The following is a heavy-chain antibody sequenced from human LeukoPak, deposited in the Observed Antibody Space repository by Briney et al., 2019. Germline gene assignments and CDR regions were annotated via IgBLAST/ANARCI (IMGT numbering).Heavy chain of an antibody. CDR3: ARGFGSPDY. J-gene: IGHJ4*02. CDR1: GVSISSYY. Sequence: SETLSLTCTVSGVSISSYYWSWLRQPPGKGLEWIGHIYYSGSTTYNPSLKSRVTISVDTSKNQFSLNLSSVTAADTAVYYCARGFGSPDYWGQGTLVTVSS. V-gene: IGHV4-59*01. D-gene: IGHD3-16*01. CDR2: IYYSGST.